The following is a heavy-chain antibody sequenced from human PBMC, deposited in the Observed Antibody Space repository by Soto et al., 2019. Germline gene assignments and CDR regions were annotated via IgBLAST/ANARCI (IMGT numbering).Heavy chain of an antibody. CDR2: IFSNDEK. Sequence: QVTLKESGPVLVKPTETLTLTCTVSGFSLSNTRMGVSWIRQPPGKALEWLAHIFSNDEKSYSTSLKSRVTISPHTPKRQVVLSMTTMDPVDTATYYCTRIEKGSATYTWGQGTLVTVSS. CDR1: GFSLSNTRMG. J-gene: IGHJ5*02. CDR3: TRIEKGSATYT. D-gene: IGHD3-10*01. V-gene: IGHV2-26*01.